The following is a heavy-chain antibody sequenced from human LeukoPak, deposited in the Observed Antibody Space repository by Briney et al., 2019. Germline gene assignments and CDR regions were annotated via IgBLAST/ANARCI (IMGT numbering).Heavy chain of an antibody. CDR2: IYYSGST. D-gene: IGHD6-19*01. CDR1: GGSISSYY. J-gene: IGHJ4*02. Sequence: SETLSLTCTASGGSISSYYWSWIRQPPGKGLEWIGYIYYSGSTNYNPSLKSRVTISVDTSKNQFSLKLSSVTAADTAVYYCARAGPAVAGTGYYFDYWGQGTLVTVSS. V-gene: IGHV4-59*01. CDR3: ARAGPAVAGTGYYFDY.